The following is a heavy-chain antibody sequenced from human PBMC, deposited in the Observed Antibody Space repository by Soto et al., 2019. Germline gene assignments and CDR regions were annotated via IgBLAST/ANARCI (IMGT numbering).Heavy chain of an antibody. D-gene: IGHD3-10*02. J-gene: IGHJ4*02. CDR3: ARASWDSVRRVNEFDY. Sequence: QVQLVQSGAEVKKPGASVKVSCKASGYTFTNDYMHWVRQAPGQGLEWMGIINPSTGTTSYAQKSQGRVIMTRDTSTSTVNMELSSLRSDDTAVYYCARASWDSVRRVNEFDYWGQGTLVTVSS. CDR2: INPSTGTT. V-gene: IGHV1-46*01. CDR1: GYTFTNDY.